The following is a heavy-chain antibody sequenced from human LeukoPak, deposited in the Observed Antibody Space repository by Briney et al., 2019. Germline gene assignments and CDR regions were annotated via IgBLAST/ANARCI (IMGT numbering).Heavy chain of an antibody. D-gene: IGHD1-26*01. CDR1: GGSISSESYY. V-gene: IGHV4-39*07. CDR2: IYYSGYT. Sequence: NPSETLSLTCTVSGGSISSESYYWGWIRQPPGKGLEWIGSIYYSGYTYYNPSLKSRVTISQDTSKNQFSLSLSSVTAADTAVYYCARPVGATNAFWYFDLWGRGTLVTVSS. CDR3: ARPVGATNAFWYFDL. J-gene: IGHJ2*01.